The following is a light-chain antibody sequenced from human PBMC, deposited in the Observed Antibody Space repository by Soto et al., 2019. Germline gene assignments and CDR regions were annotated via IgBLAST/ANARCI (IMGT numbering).Light chain of an antibody. J-gene: IGKJ5*01. CDR3: QHFKSFPIT. Sequence: AIQLTQYPSSLSASVGDSVTITCRASQGISTLLAWYQQEPGKAPKVLIYEASLLQSGVPSRFSGSGSGTDFTLTISSLQPEDFATYYCQHFKSFPITFGQGTRLEIK. CDR1: QGISTL. CDR2: EAS. V-gene: IGKV1-13*02.